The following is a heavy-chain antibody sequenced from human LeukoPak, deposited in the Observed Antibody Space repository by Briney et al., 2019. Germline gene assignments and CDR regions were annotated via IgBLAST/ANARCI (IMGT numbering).Heavy chain of an antibody. D-gene: IGHD5-18*01. Sequence: PSETRSLTCTVSGDSISSGDYYWSWIRQPAGKGLEWIGRISSSGSTNYNPSLKSRVTISVDTSKNQFSLKLSSVTAADTAVYYCARGVDTAMAPFDYWGQGTLVTVSS. V-gene: IGHV4-61*02. J-gene: IGHJ4*02. CDR1: GDSISSGDYY. CDR3: ARGVDTAMAPFDY. CDR2: ISSSGST.